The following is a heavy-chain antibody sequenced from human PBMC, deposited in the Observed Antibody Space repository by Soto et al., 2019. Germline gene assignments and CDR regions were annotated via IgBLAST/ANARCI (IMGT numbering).Heavy chain of an antibody. J-gene: IGHJ4*02. D-gene: IGHD6-19*01. CDR2: ISGSGDST. Sequence: EVQLLESGGGLVQPGGSLRLSCAASGFTFSTYAMNWVRQAPGKGLEWVSGISGSGDSTYYADSVKGRFTVSRDNSKNTLYLPMTSLRADDTAVFYCAKERSSGWSLDYWGQGTLVTVSS. CDR3: AKERSSGWSLDY. V-gene: IGHV3-23*01. CDR1: GFTFSTYA.